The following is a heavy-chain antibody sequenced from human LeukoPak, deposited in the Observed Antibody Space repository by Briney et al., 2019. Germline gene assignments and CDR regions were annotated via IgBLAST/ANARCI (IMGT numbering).Heavy chain of an antibody. V-gene: IGHV1-2*02. Sequence: ASVKVSCKASGYTFTGYYIHWVRQAPGQGLEWMGWINPNSGGTNYAQKFQGRVTMTRDTSISTAYMELSRLRSDDTAVYYCARSYSSGYYYPVPNWGQGTLVTVSS. D-gene: IGHD3-22*01. CDR3: ARSYSSGYYYPVPN. CDR2: INPNSGGT. CDR1: GYTFTGYY. J-gene: IGHJ4*02.